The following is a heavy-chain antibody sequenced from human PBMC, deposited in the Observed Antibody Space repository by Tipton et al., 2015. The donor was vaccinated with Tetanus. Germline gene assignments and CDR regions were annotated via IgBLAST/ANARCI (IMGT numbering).Heavy chain of an antibody. CDR3: ARSKLLWFGESLSGFDS. J-gene: IGHJ4*02. CDR2: VYYTGST. V-gene: IGHV4-59*01. CDR1: GGSMSTYY. D-gene: IGHD3-10*01. Sequence: LRLSCTVSGGSMSTYYWSWIRQPPGKGLEWIGYVYYTGSTDYNPSLKSRVTISVDTSKSQFSLRLTSVTAADTAVYYCARSKLLWFGESLSGFDSWGQGTLVTVSA.